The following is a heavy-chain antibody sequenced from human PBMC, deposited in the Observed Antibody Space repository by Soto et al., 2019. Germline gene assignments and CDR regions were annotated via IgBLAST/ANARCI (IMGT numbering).Heavy chain of an antibody. J-gene: IGHJ3*01. D-gene: IGHD2-2*01. CDR3: TTCSDMLPMHAVDV. CDR1: GGTFSSYA. Sequence: QVQLVQSGAEVKKPGSSVKVSCKASGGTFSSYAISWVRQAPGQGLEWMGGIIPIFGTANYAQKFQGRVTIYTYRFTCICYVALRTQSSHSPAVKYCTTCSDMLPMHAVDV. CDR2: IIPIFGTA. V-gene: IGHV1-69*06.